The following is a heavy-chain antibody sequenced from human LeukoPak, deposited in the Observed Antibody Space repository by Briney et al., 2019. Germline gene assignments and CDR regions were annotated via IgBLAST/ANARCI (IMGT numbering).Heavy chain of an antibody. V-gene: IGHV3-21*04. Sequence: PGGSLRLSCAASGFTFSSYSMNWVRQAPGKGLEWVSSISSSSSYIYYADSVKGRFTISRDNAKNSLYLQMNSLRAEDTAVYYCARDRGTVTHRGVGYFDYWGQGTLVTVSS. CDR3: ARDRGTVTHRGVGYFDY. CDR1: GFTFSSYS. J-gene: IGHJ4*02. D-gene: IGHD4-17*01. CDR2: ISSSSSYI.